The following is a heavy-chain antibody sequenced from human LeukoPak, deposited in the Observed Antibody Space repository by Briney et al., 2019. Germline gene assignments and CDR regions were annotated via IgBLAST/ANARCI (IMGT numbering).Heavy chain of an antibody. CDR3: ARDPGIDLALDGYIDY. V-gene: IGHV3-30*04. CDR1: GFTFSSYA. J-gene: IGHJ4*02. CDR2: ISYDGSNK. Sequence: PGRSLRLSCVASGFTFSSYAMHWVRQAPGKGLEWVAVISYDGSNKYYADSVKGRFTISRDNSKNTLYLQMNSLRAEDTAVYYCARDPGIDLALDGYIDYWGQGTLVTVSS. D-gene: IGHD3-3*01.